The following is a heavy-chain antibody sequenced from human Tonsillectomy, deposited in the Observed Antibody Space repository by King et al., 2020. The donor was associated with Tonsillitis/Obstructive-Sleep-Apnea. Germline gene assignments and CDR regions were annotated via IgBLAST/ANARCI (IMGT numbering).Heavy chain of an antibody. V-gene: IGHV3-15*01. CDR2: VRSKNNDGKT. CDR1: GFSFADAW. CDR3: VADVPHPPAQIDF. J-gene: IGHJ4*02. Sequence: VQLVESGGGLVRPGGSLRLSCAASGFSFADAWMSWVRQAPGKGLEWVGRVRSKNNDGKTGFAAPVKGRFTMSRDDSRNTFYLQMNGLEIEDTGLYYCVADVPHPPAQIDFWGRGTLVTVSS.